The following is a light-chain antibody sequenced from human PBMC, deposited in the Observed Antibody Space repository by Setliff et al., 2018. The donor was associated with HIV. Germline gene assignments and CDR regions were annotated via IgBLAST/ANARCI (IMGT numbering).Light chain of an antibody. CDR3: QQYGISPWT. CDR1: QSVNSDC. V-gene: IGKV3-20*01. CDR2: GAS. Sequence: EIVLTQSPGTLSLSPGERATLSCRASQSVNSDCLAWYQQKPGQAPRLLIYGASTRATGIPERVSGTGSGTDFILTIGRLEPEDFAVYYCQQYGISPWTFGQGTKVDIK. J-gene: IGKJ1*01.